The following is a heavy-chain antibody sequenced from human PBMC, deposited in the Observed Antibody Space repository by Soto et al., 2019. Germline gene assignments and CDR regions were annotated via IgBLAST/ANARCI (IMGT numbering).Heavy chain of an antibody. V-gene: IGHV3-72*01. D-gene: IGHD1-7*01. J-gene: IGHJ4*02. CDR1: GFTFSDYY. CDR3: IRSIPGTTSSDY. CDR2: SRDKGNSYST. Sequence: VQLLESGGGLVQPGWSLRLSCAGSGFTFSDYYIDWVRQAPGKGLEWVGRSRDKGNSYSTYYAASVKGRFIVSRDASKNSLYLQMNSLKTEDTALDYGIRSIPGTTSSDYWGQGNRVTVSS.